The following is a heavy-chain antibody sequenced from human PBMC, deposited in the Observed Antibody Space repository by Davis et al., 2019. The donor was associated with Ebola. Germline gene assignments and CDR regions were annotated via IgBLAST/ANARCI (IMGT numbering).Heavy chain of an antibody. J-gene: IGHJ6*02. CDR1: GYTFTSYY. CDR2: INPSGGST. D-gene: IGHD2-15*01. CDR3: ARDMIVVVVAATKSLYYYGMDV. Sequence: ASVKVSCKASGYTFTSYYMYWVRQAPAQGLEWMGIINPSGGSTSYAQKFQGRVTMTRDTSTSTVYMELSSLRSEDTAVYYCARDMIVVVVAATKSLYYYGMDVWGQGTTVTVSS. V-gene: IGHV1-46*03.